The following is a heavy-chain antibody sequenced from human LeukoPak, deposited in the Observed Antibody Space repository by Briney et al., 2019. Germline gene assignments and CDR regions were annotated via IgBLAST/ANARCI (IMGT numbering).Heavy chain of an antibody. CDR3: ARLIPSGFGELFSSFDY. D-gene: IGHD3-10*01. V-gene: IGHV5-51*01. J-gene: IGHJ4*02. CDR2: IYPGDSGT. Sequence: GESLKISCKGSGYSFTSYWIGWVRQMPGKGLEWMGIIYPGDSGTRYSPSFQGQVTISADKSISTAYLQWSSLKASDTAMYYCARLIPSGFGELFSSFDYWGQGTLVTVSS. CDR1: GYSFTSYW.